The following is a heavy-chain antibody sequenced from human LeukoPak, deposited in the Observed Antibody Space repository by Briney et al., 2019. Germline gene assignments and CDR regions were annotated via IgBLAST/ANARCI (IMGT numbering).Heavy chain of an antibody. CDR3: TRGRRVVVTKHNWFDP. J-gene: IGHJ5*02. V-gene: IGHV4-34*01. D-gene: IGHD2-15*01. CDR2: INHSGST. CDR1: GGSFSGYY. Sequence: PSETLSLTCDVYGGSFSGYYWSWIRQPPGKGLEWIGEINHSGSTNYNPSLKSRVTISVDTSKNQFSLKLSSVTAADTAVYYCTRGRRVVVTKHNWFDPWGQGTLVTVSS.